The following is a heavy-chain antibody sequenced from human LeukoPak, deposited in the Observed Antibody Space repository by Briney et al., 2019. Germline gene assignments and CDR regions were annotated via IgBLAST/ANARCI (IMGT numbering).Heavy chain of an antibody. D-gene: IGHD3-22*01. V-gene: IGHV1-18*01. CDR3: ARGNPFTMIVSS. CDR1: GYTFTSYG. CDR2: ISTYNNNT. Sequence: ASVKVSCKASGYTFTSYGITWVRQAPGQGLECMGWISTYNNNTNYSQKLQGRVTMTTDTSTSTAYMELRSLRSDDTAVYYCARGNPFTMIVSSWGQGTLVTASS. J-gene: IGHJ4*02.